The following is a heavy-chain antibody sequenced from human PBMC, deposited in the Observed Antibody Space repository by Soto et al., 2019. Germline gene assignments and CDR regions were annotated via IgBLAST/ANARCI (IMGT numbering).Heavy chain of an antibody. Sequence: GGSLRLSCAASGFTFDDYAMRWVRQAPGKGLEWVSGISWNSGSIGYADSVKGRFTISRDNAKNSLYLQMNSLRAEDTALYYCAKDMEDYGEIDYWGQGTLVTVSS. CDR1: GFTFDDYA. V-gene: IGHV3-9*01. J-gene: IGHJ4*02. D-gene: IGHD4-17*01. CDR3: AKDMEDYGEIDY. CDR2: ISWNSGSI.